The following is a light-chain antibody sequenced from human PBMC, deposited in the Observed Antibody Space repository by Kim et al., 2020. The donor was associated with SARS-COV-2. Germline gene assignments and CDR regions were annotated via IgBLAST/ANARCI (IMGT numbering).Light chain of an antibody. CDR2: KAS. Sequence: DIQMTQSPYTLSASVGDRVTITCRASQSISGWLAWYQQKQGKAPKLLIYKASSLESGVPSRFSGSGSGTEFTLTVSSLQPDDFATYYFQQYNSYPWTFVQGTKVDIK. CDR1: QSISGW. V-gene: IGKV1-5*03. CDR3: QQYNSYPWT. J-gene: IGKJ1*01.